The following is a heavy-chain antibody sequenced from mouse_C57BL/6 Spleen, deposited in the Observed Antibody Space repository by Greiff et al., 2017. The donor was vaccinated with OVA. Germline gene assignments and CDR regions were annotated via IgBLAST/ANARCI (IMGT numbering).Heavy chain of an antibody. CDR2: INPNNGGT. CDR1: GYTFTDYY. V-gene: IGHV1-26*01. CDR3: ARNYGSSYAMDY. J-gene: IGHJ4*01. Sequence: EVQLQQSGPELVKPGASVKISCKASGYTFTDYYMNWVKPSHGKSLEWIGDINPNNGGTSYNQQFKGKATLTVDKSSSTAYMELRSLTSEDSAVYYCARNYGSSYAMDYWGQGTSVTVSS. D-gene: IGHD1-1*01.